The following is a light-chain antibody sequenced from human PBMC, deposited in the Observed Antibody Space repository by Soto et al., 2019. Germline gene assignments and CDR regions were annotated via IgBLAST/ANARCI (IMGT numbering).Light chain of an antibody. Sequence: QSALTQPASVSGSPGQSITISCTGTSSDVGGYNYVSWYQQRPDKAPKLIIYDVSNRPSGVSNRFSGSKSGNTASLTISGLQAEDEADYYCSSYTSISTLVFGGGTQLTVL. CDR1: SSDVGGYNY. V-gene: IGLV2-14*01. J-gene: IGLJ2*01. CDR2: DVS. CDR3: SSYTSISTLV.